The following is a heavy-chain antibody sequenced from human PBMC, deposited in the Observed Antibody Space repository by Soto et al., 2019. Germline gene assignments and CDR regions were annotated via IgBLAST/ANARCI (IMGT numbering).Heavy chain of an antibody. D-gene: IGHD3-10*01. CDR2: SRNKANSYTT. J-gene: IGHJ4*02. Sequence: GGSLRLSCTASGFSLSDHYVDWVRQAPGKGLEWVGRSRNKANSYTTEYAASVRGRFTISRDDSRNSLYLQMDSLKTEDTAVYYCAKVSVPGGYKVVSQFDYWGQGTLVTVSS. CDR3: AKVSVPGGYKVVSQFDY. V-gene: IGHV3-72*01. CDR1: GFSLSDHY.